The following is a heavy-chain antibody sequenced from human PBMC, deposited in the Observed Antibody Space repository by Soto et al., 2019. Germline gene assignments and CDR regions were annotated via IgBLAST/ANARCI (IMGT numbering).Heavy chain of an antibody. CDR3: AGRYYYLGSSGYYHY. J-gene: IGHJ4*02. D-gene: IGHD3-22*01. Sequence: QVQLQESGPGLVKPSQTLSLTCTGSGGSIRSGDYYWSWIRQPPGKGLEWSGYIYYSGSTYYNPSLKGRVPISLDTSKNQQSLVLSPVTASESAVYCCAGRYYYLGSSGYYHYWGQGTLVTVSP. V-gene: IGHV4-30-4*01. CDR2: IYYSGST. CDR1: GGSIRSGDYY.